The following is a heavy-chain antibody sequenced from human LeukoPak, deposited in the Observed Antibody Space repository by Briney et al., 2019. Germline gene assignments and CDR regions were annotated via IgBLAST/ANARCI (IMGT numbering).Heavy chain of an antibody. V-gene: IGHV1-2*02. Sequence: ASVKVSCKASGYTFTGYYMHWVRQAPGQGLEWMGWINPNSGGTNYAQKFQGRVTMTRDTSISTAYMELSRLRSDDTAVYYCAREPVGDYGSGSYSVGTYYYYYMDVWGKGTTVTVSS. D-gene: IGHD3-10*01. CDR1: GYTFTGYY. CDR2: INPNSGGT. CDR3: AREPVGDYGSGSYSVGTYYYYYMDV. J-gene: IGHJ6*03.